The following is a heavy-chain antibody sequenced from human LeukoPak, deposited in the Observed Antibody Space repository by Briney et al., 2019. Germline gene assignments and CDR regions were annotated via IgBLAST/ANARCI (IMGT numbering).Heavy chain of an antibody. CDR3: ARHDLPVGCSSSNCPYGGWFDP. V-gene: IGHV5-51*01. D-gene: IGHD2-2*01. CDR1: GYIFTNYW. J-gene: IGHJ5*02. CDR2: IYPVNSDT. Sequence: GESLKISCKGSGYIFTNYWIAWVRQMPGKGLEWMGIIYPVNSDTRYSPSFQGQVTMSVDKSISTAYLQWSSLEASDTAIYYCARHDLPVGCSSSNCPYGGWFDPWGQGTLVTVSS.